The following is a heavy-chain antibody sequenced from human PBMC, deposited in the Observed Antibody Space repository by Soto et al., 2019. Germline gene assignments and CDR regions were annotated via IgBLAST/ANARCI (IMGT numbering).Heavy chain of an antibody. CDR2: GYNSGST. Sequence: SETLSLTCTVSGGSISSNYWTWIRQPPGKGLEWIGYGYNSGSTNYNPSLKSRVTISEDTSKSQFSLKVNSMTAADTAVYYCARYSREAVAGYTLDHWGQGILVTVSS. D-gene: IGHD6-13*01. V-gene: IGHV4-59*01. CDR1: GGSISSNY. CDR3: ARYSREAVAGYTLDH. J-gene: IGHJ5*02.